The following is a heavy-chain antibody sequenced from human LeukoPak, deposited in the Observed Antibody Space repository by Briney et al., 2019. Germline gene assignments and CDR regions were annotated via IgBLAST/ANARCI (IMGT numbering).Heavy chain of an antibody. CDR3: AREEGPFDY. J-gene: IGHJ4*02. V-gene: IGHV1-69*04. CDR2: IIPILGIA. CDR1: GYTFTGYY. Sequence: ASVKVSCKASGYTFTGYYMHWVRQAPGQGLEWMGRIIPILGIANYAQKFQGRVTITADKSTSTAYMELSSLRSEDTAVYYCAREEGPFDYWGQGTLVTVSS.